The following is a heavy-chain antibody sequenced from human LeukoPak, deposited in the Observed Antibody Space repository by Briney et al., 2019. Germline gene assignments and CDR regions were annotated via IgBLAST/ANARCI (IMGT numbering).Heavy chain of an antibody. CDR3: ARRGYHDSSGYDY. CDR2: ISGRSADI. CDR1: GFTFSSYA. Sequence: GGSLRLSCAASGFTFSSYAMNWVRQAPGKGLEWVSSISGRSADIYYADSVKGRFTISRDNAKDSVFLQMNNLRVEDTAIYYCARRGYHDSSGYDYWGQGTPVTVSS. V-gene: IGHV3-21*06. D-gene: IGHD3-22*01. J-gene: IGHJ4*02.